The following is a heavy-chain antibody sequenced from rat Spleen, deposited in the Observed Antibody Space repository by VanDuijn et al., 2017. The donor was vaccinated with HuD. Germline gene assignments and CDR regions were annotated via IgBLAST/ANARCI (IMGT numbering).Heavy chain of an antibody. J-gene: IGHJ2*01. CDR2: ISYGDSSGHSGT. CDR3: ARENYYSGDY. D-gene: IGHD1-1*01. V-gene: IGHV5-29*01. CDR1: GFTFSNYD. Sequence: EVQLVESGGGLVQPGRSLKLSCAASGFTFSNYDMAWVRQAPTKGLEWVATISYGDSSGHSGTYYRDSVRGRFTVSRDNTRSTQFLQMDSRRSEDTATYYCARENYYSGDYWGQGVKVTVSS.